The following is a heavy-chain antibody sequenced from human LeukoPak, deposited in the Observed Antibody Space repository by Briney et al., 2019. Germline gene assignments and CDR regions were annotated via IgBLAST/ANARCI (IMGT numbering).Heavy chain of an antibody. Sequence: SETLSLTCAVYGGSFSGYYWSWIRQPPGKGLEWIGEINHSGSTNYNPSLKSRVTISVDTSKNQFSPKLSSVTAADTAVYYCARGGRVTIFGVVTTREDYWGQGTLVTVSS. V-gene: IGHV4-34*01. D-gene: IGHD3-3*01. CDR1: GGSFSGYY. CDR3: ARGGRVTIFGVVTTREDY. J-gene: IGHJ4*02. CDR2: INHSGST.